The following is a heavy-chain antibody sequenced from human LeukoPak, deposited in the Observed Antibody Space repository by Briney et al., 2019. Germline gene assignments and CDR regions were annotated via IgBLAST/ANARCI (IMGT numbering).Heavy chain of an antibody. V-gene: IGHV3-23*01. J-gene: IGHJ4*02. Sequence: GGSLRLSCAASGFTFNSYAMSWVRQAPGKGLEWVSAISGSGGSTYYADSVKGRFTISRDNSKNTLYLQMNSLRAEDTAVYYCAKNKMAAAGTPLGYWGQGTLVTVSS. CDR1: GFTFNSYA. D-gene: IGHD6-13*01. CDR2: ISGSGGST. CDR3: AKNKMAAAGTPLGY.